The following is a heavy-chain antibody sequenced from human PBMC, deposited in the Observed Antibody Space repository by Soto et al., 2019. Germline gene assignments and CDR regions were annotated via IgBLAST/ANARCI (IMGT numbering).Heavy chain of an antibody. J-gene: IGHJ6*02. CDR2: ISGSGGST. Sequence: HPGGSLRLSCAASGFTFSSYAMSWVRQAPGKGLEWVSAISGSGGSTYYADSVKGRFTISRDNSKNTLYLQMNSLRAEDTAVYYCAKWAGSWNYDYYYYGMDVWGQGTTVTVSS. CDR1: GFTFSSYA. V-gene: IGHV3-23*01. CDR3: AKWAGSWNYDYYYYGMDV. D-gene: IGHD1-7*01.